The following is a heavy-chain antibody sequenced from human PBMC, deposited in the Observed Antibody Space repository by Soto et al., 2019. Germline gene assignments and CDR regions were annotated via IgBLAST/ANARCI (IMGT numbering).Heavy chain of an antibody. CDR1: GFTFSSHG. Sequence: QVQLVESGGGVVQPGRSLRLSCAASGFTFSSHGMHWVRQAPGKGLEWVAVISYDVSNKYYADSVKGRFTISRDNSKNTLYLQMNSLRAEDTAVYYCAKDLWLAAGGVVDAFDIWGQGTMVTVSS. CDR3: AKDLWLAAGGVVDAFDI. J-gene: IGHJ3*02. V-gene: IGHV3-30*18. CDR2: ISYDVSNK. D-gene: IGHD6-13*01.